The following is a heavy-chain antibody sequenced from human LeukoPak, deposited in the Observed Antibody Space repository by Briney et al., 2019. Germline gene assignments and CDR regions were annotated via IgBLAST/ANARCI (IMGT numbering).Heavy chain of an antibody. J-gene: IGHJ4*02. CDR3: ARDQNYDILTGIDY. D-gene: IGHD3-9*01. CDR1: GFTFSSYG. CDR2: ISYDGSNK. Sequence: PGRSLRLSCAASGFTFSSYGMHWVRQAPGKGLEWVSVISYDGSNKYYADSVKGRFTISRDNSKNTLYLQMNSLRAEDTAVYYCARDQNYDILTGIDYWGQGTLVTVSS. V-gene: IGHV3-30*03.